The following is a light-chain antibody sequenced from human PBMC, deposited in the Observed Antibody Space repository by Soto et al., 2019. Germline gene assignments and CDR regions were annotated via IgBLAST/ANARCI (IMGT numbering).Light chain of an antibody. J-gene: IGLJ3*02. CDR3: CSYAGAGLGV. V-gene: IGLV2-23*02. CDR2: EVG. Sequence: QSVLTQPASVAGSPGQSITISCTGASSDVGSYNLVSWYQHHPGKAPKLIIYEVGQRPSGVSNRFSGSKSGNTASLTISGLQAEDEADYYCCSYAGAGLGVFGGGTKLTVL. CDR1: SSDVGSYNL.